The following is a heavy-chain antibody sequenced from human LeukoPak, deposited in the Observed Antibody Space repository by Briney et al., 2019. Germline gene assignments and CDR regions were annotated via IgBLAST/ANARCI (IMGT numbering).Heavy chain of an antibody. CDR3: ARDIILTGYYRSAGAFDI. J-gene: IGHJ3*02. CDR2: ISSSGSTI. CDR1: GFTFSSYE. V-gene: IGHV3-48*03. Sequence: GGSLRLSCAASGFTFSSYEMNWVRQAPGKGLEWVSYISSSGSTIYYADSVKGRFTISRDNAKNSLYLQMNSLRAEDTAVYYCARDIILTGYYRSAGAFDIRGQGTMVTVSS. D-gene: IGHD3-9*01.